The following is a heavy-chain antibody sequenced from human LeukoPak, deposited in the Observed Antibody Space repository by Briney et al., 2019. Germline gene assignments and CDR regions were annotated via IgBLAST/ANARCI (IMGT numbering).Heavy chain of an antibody. J-gene: IGHJ6*02. CDR1: GGSFSGYY. CDR3: ARDSSIYTNYYYYYDMDV. V-gene: IGHV4-34*01. D-gene: IGHD6-13*01. CDR2: INHSGST. Sequence: PSETLSLTCAVYGGSFSGYYWSWIRQTPGKGLEWIGEINHSGSTNYNPSLKSRVTISVDTSKNQFSLKLSSVTAADTAVYYCARDSSIYTNYYYYYDMDVWGQGTTVTVSS.